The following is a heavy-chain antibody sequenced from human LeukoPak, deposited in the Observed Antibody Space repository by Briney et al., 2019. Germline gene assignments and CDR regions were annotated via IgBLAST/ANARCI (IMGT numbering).Heavy chain of an antibody. D-gene: IGHD4-17*01. CDR2: INPSGGST. V-gene: IGHV1-46*01. J-gene: IGHJ6*04. CDR1: GYTFTSYY. CDR3: ARVPALYGDYYYGMDV. Sequence: ASVKVSCKASGYTFTSYYMHWVRQAPGQGLEWMGIINPSGGSTSYAQKFQGRVTMTRDTSTSTVYIELSSLRSEDTAVYYCARVPALYGDYYYGMDVWGKGTTVTVSS.